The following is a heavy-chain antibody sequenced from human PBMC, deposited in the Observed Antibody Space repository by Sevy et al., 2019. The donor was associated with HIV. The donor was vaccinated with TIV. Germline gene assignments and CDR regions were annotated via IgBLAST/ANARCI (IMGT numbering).Heavy chain of an antibody. V-gene: IGHV1-18*01. CDR2: ISPFNNKT. CDR3: ARDREHDWGEGWFDP. Sequence: ASVKVSCKASGYTFSNYDISWVRHAPGEGLEWMGWISPFNNKTNYAQKFQGRVSLTSDTSATTAYMEVTSLRSDDTAVYYCARDREHDWGEGWFDPWGQGTLVTVSS. CDR1: GYTFSNYD. D-gene: IGHD2-21*01. J-gene: IGHJ5*02.